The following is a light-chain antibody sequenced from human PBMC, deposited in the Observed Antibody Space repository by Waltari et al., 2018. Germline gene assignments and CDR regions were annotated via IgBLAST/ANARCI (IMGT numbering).Light chain of an antibody. CDR3: LQYFGTPRT. V-gene: IGKV1-39*01. CDR2: AAS. J-gene: IGKJ2*01. Sequence: DIQMTQSPSSLSASVGDRVTITCRASQSISSYLNWDQKKAGKAPKLLIYAASSLQSGVPSRFSGSGSGTDFTLTISSLQPEDVAVYYCLQYFGTPRTFGQGTKLEIK. CDR1: QSISSY.